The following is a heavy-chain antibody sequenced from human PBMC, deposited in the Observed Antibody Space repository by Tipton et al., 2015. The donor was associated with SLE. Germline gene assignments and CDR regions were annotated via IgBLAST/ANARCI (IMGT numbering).Heavy chain of an antibody. CDR2: IYHSGST. CDR1: GYSIRSGYY. J-gene: IGHJ4*02. CDR3: ARQGTMVVPIDY. V-gene: IGHV4-38-2*02. D-gene: IGHD4/OR15-4a*01. Sequence: TLSLTCTVSGYSIRSGYYWGWIRQPPGKGLEWIASIYHSGSTYYNPSLKSRVTISVDTSKNQFSLKMSSVTAADTAVYFCARQGTMVVPIDYWGQGTLVTVSS.